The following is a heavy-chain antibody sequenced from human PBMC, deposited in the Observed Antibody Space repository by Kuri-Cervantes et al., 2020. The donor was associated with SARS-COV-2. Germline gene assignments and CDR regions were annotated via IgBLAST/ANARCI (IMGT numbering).Heavy chain of an antibody. CDR3: ARDLHCSSTSCYPPWFDP. CDR1: GFTFSSYA. D-gene: IGHD2-2*01. Sequence: GGSLRLSCAASGFTFSSYAMHWVRQAPGKGLEWVAVISYDGSNEYYADSVKGRFTISRDNSKNTLYLQMNSLRAEDTAVYYCARDLHCSSTSCYPPWFDPWGQGTLVTVSS. V-gene: IGHV3-30-3*01. CDR2: ISYDGSNE. J-gene: IGHJ5*02.